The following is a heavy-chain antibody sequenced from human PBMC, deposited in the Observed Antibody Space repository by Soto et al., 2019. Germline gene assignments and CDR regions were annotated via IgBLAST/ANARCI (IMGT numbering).Heavy chain of an antibody. CDR3: ARGGYYDSSGARNYYFYGMNV. Sequence: QVQLVQSGAEVKKPGASVKVSCKASGYTFASYGINWVRQAPGQGLEWLGWISPYDGYTHYAQILQSRVTMTTDTPTKTAYLELRSLRSDDAAMYYCARGGYYDSSGARNYYFYGMNVWGQGTTVTVSS. CDR2: ISPYDGYT. CDR1: GYTFASYG. V-gene: IGHV1-18*01. D-gene: IGHD3-22*01. J-gene: IGHJ6*02.